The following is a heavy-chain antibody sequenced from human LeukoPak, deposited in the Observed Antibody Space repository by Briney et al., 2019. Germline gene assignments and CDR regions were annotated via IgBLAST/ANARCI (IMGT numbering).Heavy chain of an antibody. CDR3: AKETYYDSSGAPLFDD. D-gene: IGHD3-22*01. CDR2: IIGSVSSI. CDR1: GFTYSKYA. J-gene: IGHJ4*02. V-gene: IGHV3-23*01. Sequence: SGGSLRLSCAASGFTYSKYAMRWVRQATGRGLEWVSDIIGSVSSIYYPNSVKGRFTFSRDNSKTTLYLQMNSLRAEDTAVYYCAKETYYDSSGAPLFDDWGQGTLVTVSS.